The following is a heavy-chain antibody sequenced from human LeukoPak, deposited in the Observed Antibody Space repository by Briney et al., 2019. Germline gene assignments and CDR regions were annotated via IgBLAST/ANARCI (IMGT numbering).Heavy chain of an antibody. CDR1: GFTFSSYA. V-gene: IGHV3-23*01. CDR3: AKDWAPYYYDSSGYYDY. D-gene: IGHD3-22*01. Sequence: GGSLRLSCAASGFTFSSYAMSWVRQAPGKGLEWVSAISGSGGSTYYADSVKGRFTISRDNSKNTLYLQMNSLRAEDTAVYYCAKDWAPYYYDSSGYYDYWDQGTLVTVSS. J-gene: IGHJ4*02. CDR2: ISGSGGST.